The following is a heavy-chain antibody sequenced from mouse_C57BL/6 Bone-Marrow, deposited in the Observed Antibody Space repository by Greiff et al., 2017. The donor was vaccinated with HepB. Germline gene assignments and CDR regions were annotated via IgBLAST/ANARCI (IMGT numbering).Heavy chain of an antibody. Sequence: VQLQQPGAELVKPGASVKMSCKASGYTFTSYWITWVKQRPGQGLEWIGDIYPGSGSTNYNEKFKSKATLTVDTSSSTAYMQLSSLTSEDSAVYYGARAGYGSPGWYFDVWGTGTTVTVSS. CDR3: ARAGYGSPGWYFDV. V-gene: IGHV1-55*01. CDR2: IYPGSGST. J-gene: IGHJ1*03. D-gene: IGHD1-1*01. CDR1: GYTFTSYW.